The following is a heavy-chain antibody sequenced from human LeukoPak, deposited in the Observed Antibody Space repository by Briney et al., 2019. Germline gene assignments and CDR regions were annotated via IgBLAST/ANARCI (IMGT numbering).Heavy chain of an antibody. Sequence: GGSLRLSCAASGFTFSSYSMNWVRQAPGKGLEWVSYISSISSTIYYADSMKGRFTISRDNAKNSLYLQMNSLRAEDTAVYYCAKSFWWFGEFSPFDYWGQGTLVTVSS. J-gene: IGHJ4*02. CDR3: AKSFWWFGEFSPFDY. CDR2: ISSISSTI. D-gene: IGHD3-10*01. CDR1: GFTFSSYS. V-gene: IGHV3-48*04.